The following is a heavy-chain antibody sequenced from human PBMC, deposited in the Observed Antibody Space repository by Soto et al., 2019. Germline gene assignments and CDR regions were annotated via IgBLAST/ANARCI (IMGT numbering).Heavy chain of an antibody. Sequence: GGSLRLSCAASAFTFSTYSMTWVRQAPGKGLEWVANINQDESEKYYVDSMKGRFTISRDNAKNSLYLQMNSLRAEDTAVYYCTRASDTSGYWLIDYWGQGTLVTVSS. J-gene: IGHJ4*02. D-gene: IGHD3-22*01. CDR1: AFTFSTYS. CDR3: TRASDTSGYWLIDY. V-gene: IGHV3-7*01. CDR2: INQDESEK.